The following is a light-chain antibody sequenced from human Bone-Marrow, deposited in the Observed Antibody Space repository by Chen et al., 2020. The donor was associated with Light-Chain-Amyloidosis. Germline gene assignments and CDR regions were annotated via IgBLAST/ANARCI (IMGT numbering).Light chain of an antibody. CDR3: SSYTSSSTWV. Sequence: QSALTQPASVSGSPGQSITISCTGTSSDVGGYHYVSWYQQHPGKAPKLMIYDVSNRPSGVSNRFSGSKSGNTASLTISGLQAEDEADYDCSSYTSSSTWVFGGGTKLTVL. V-gene: IGLV2-14*01. J-gene: IGLJ3*02. CDR2: DVS. CDR1: SSDVGGYHY.